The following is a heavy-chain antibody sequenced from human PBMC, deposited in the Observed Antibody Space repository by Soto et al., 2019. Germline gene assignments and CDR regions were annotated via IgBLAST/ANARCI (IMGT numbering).Heavy chain of an antibody. CDR3: AGGTYYFDS. V-gene: IGHV3-33*01. Sequence: QVQLVESGGDVVQPGRSLRLSCAASGFTFSNYGMHWARQAPGKGLEWVAAMLDDGSNKYYADSVKGRFTISRDNYKNTLYLQMNSLRAEDTAVYYCAGGTYYFDSCGQGTLVTVSS. CDR2: MLDDGSNK. D-gene: IGHD1-26*01. J-gene: IGHJ4*02. CDR1: GFTFSNYG.